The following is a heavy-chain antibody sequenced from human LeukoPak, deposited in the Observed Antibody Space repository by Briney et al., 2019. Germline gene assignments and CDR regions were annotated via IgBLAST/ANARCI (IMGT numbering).Heavy chain of an antibody. D-gene: IGHD6-13*01. J-gene: IGHJ3*02. Sequence: ASVKVSCKASGYTFTGYYMHWVRQAPGQGLEWMGWINPNSGGTNYAQKFQGRVTMTRDTSISTAYMELSRLKSDDTAVYYCATGPLAAGHAFDIWGQGTMVTVSS. CDR3: ATGPLAAGHAFDI. CDR1: GYTFTGYY. CDR2: INPNSGGT. V-gene: IGHV1-2*02.